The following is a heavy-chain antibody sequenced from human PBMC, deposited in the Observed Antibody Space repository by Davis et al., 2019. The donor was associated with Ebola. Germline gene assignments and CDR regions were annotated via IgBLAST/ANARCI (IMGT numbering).Heavy chain of an antibody. CDR2: ISSSSSYI. Sequence: GESLKISCAASGFTFSSYGMHWVRQAPGKGLEWVSSISSSSSYIYYADSVKGRFTISRDNAKNSLYLQMNSLRAEDTAVYYCARQGVVGATGGYYFDYWGQGTLVTVSS. D-gene: IGHD1-26*01. J-gene: IGHJ4*02. CDR1: GFTFSSYG. V-gene: IGHV3-21*01. CDR3: ARQGVVGATGGYYFDY.